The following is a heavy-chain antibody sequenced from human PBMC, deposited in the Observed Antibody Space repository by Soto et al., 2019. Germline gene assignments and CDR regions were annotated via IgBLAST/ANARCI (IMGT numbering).Heavy chain of an antibody. CDR3: ARGITMVRG. Sequence: QVQLQQWGAGLLKPSESLSLTCAVYGGSFSGYYWSWIRQPPGKGLEWIGEINHSGSTNYNPSLKSRVTRSVDTSKNQFSLKLSSVNAADTAVYYCARGITMVRGWGQGTLVTVSS. V-gene: IGHV4-34*01. J-gene: IGHJ4*02. CDR2: INHSGST. D-gene: IGHD3-10*01. CDR1: GGSFSGYY.